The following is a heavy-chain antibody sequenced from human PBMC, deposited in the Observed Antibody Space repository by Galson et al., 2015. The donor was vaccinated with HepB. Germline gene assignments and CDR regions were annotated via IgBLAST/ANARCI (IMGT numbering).Heavy chain of an antibody. V-gene: IGHV3-48*02. CDR1: GFEFRMYS. Sequence: SLRLSCAASGFEFRMYSMNRVRQAPRKGLESISYISGNSGRTDYADSVQARFTISRDNARNSMYLQMRSLKDEDTAVYCCTRGDGADSWYSEFWGQGTLVTVSS. CDR3: TRGDGADSWYSEF. J-gene: IGHJ4*02. D-gene: IGHD1-26*01. CDR2: ISGNSGRT.